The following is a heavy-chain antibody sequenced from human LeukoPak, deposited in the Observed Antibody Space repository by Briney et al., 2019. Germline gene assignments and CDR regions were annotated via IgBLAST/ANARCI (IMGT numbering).Heavy chain of an antibody. Sequence: SETLSLTCAVSGGSISSRNWWGWVRQPPGKGLEWIGEIYHSGSTNYNPSLKSRVTISVDKSKNQFSLKLSSVTAADTAVYYCATQRKYYYDSSGYYDAYYFDYWGQGTLVTVSS. J-gene: IGHJ4*02. CDR1: GGSISSRNW. V-gene: IGHV4-4*02. CDR3: ATQRKYYYDSSGYYDAYYFDY. D-gene: IGHD3-22*01. CDR2: IYHSGST.